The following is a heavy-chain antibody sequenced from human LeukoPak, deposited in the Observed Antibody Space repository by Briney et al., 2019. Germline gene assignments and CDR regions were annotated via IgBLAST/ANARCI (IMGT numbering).Heavy chain of an antibody. CDR2: ISYDGSNK. V-gene: IGHV3-30*18. J-gene: IGHJ4*02. D-gene: IGHD5-18*01. CDR1: GFTFSSYG. CDR3: AKGNSYGYPNRPAY. Sequence: GGSLRLSCAASGFTFSSYGMHWVRQAPGKGLEWVAVISYDGSNKYYADSVKGRFTISRDNSKNTLYLQMNSLRAEDTAVYYCAKGNSYGYPNRPAYWGQGTLVTVSS.